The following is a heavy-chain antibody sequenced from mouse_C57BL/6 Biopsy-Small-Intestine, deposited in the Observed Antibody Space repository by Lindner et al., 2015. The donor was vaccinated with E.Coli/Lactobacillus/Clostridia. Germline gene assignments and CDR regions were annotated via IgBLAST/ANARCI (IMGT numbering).Heavy chain of an antibody. CDR1: GYTFTSYG. V-gene: IGHV1-81*01. CDR3: ARERARVVPAAMGRFRYYYYGMDV. D-gene: IGHD1-1*01. Sequence: SVKVSCKASGYTFTSYGISWVRQAPGQGLEWMGWISAYNGNTNYAQKLQGRVTMTTDTSTSTAYMELRSLRSDGTAVYYCARERARVVPAAMGRFRYYYYGMDVWGQGTTVTVSS. J-gene: IGHJ1*01. CDR2: ISAYNGNT.